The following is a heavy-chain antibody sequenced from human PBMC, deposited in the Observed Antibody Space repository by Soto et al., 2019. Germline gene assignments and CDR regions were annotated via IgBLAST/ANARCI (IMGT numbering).Heavy chain of an antibody. Sequence: SVKVSCKASGFTFTSSAVQWVRQARGQRLEWIGWIVVGSGNTNYAQKFQERVTITRDMSTSTAYMELSSLRSEDTAVYYCAAESANYYDSSGFHWGQGTLVTVSS. CDR2: IVVGSGNT. CDR1: GFTFTSSA. D-gene: IGHD3-22*01. CDR3: AAESANYYDSSGFH. J-gene: IGHJ4*02. V-gene: IGHV1-58*01.